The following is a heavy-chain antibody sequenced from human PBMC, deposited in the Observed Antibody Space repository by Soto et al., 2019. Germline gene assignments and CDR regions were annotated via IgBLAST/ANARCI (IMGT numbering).Heavy chain of an antibody. V-gene: IGHV3-15*01. J-gene: IGHJ4*02. CDR2: IKRKTDGGTT. CDR1: GFTLSNAW. Sequence: EVQLVESGGGLVEPGGSLRLSCAASGFTLSNAWMSWVRQAPGKGLEWVGRIKRKTDGGTTEYAAPVKGRFTITRDDSKTTLDLQMSSLKTEDTPMYYCTRVNWGKRASWGQGTLATVSS. D-gene: IGHD3-16*01. CDR3: TRVNWGKRAS.